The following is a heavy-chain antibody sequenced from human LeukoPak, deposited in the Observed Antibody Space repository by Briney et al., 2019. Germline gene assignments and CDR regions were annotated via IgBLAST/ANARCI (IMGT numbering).Heavy chain of an antibody. D-gene: IGHD2-15*01. V-gene: IGHV4-59*01. CDR1: GGSISSYY. Sequence: SETLSLTCTVSGGSISSYYWSWIRQPPGKGLEWIGYIYYSGSTNYNPSLKSRVTISVDTSTNQFSLKLSSVTAADTAVYYCARVPLGYCSGGSCYPGWFDPWGQGTLVTVSS. CDR2: IYYSGST. J-gene: IGHJ5*02. CDR3: ARVPLGYCSGGSCYPGWFDP.